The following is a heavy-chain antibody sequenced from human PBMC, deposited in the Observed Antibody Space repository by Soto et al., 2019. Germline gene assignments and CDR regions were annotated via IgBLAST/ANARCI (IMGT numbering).Heavy chain of an antibody. CDR1: GGTFSSYA. CDR3: AGGVPSWYCSGGSCYAEY. J-gene: IGHJ4*02. Sequence: QVQLVQSGAEVKKPGSSVKVSCKASGGTFSSYAISWVRQAPGQGLEWMGGIIPIFGTATYAQKFQGRVTITADESTSTAYMELSSLRSEDTAVYYCAGGVPSWYCSGGSCYAEYWGQGTLVTVSS. V-gene: IGHV1-69*01. CDR2: IIPIFGTA. D-gene: IGHD2-15*01.